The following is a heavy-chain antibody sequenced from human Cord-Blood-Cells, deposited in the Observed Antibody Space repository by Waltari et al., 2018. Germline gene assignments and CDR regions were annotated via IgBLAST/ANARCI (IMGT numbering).Heavy chain of an antibody. J-gene: IGHJ3*02. CDR3: ARDRKGDAFDI. Sequence: EVQLVESGGGWVQPGGSLRLSCAASGFTFSSYWMRWVRQAPGKGLEWVSNIKHDGSEKYYVDSVKGRFTSSRDNAKYSLYLQMNSLRAEDTAVYYCARDRKGDAFDIWGQGTMVTVSS. V-gene: IGHV3-7*01. CDR1: GFTFSSYW. CDR2: IKHDGSEK.